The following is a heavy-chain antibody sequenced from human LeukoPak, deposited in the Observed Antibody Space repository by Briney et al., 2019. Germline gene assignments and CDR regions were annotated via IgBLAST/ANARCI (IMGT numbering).Heavy chain of an antibody. CDR1: VFTFRSYS. CDR2: MSSSSKYI. D-gene: IGHD6-25*01. J-gene: IGHJ3*02. CDR3: ARAGYSSVGDAFDI. Sequence: GGTLSLSCAASVFTFRSYSMNGVCPTPRERVERVLSMSSSSKYIYYADSVKGRFTISRDNAKNSLYLQMNSLRAEDTAVYYCARAGYSSVGDAFDIWGQGTMVTVSS. V-gene: IGHV3-21*01.